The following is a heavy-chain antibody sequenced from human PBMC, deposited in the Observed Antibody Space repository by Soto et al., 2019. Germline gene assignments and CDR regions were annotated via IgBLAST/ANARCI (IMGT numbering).Heavy chain of an antibody. V-gene: IGHV5-51*01. CDR3: ARPREAGKNHYGLDV. J-gene: IGHJ6*02. CDR2: IYPGDSDT. D-gene: IGHD6-19*01. Sequence: GESLKISCKGAGYSFTSYWIGWVRQMPGKGLEWMGIIYPGDSDTRYSPSFQGQVTISADKSISTAYLQWSSLKASDTAMYYCARPREAGKNHYGLDVRGQGTTVTGSS. CDR1: GYSFTSYW.